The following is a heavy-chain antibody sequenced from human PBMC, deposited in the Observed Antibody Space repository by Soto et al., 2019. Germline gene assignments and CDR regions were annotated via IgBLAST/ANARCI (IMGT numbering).Heavy chain of an antibody. Sequence: TLSLTCTVSGGSISSYYWSWIRQPPGKGLEWIGYIYYSGSTNYNPSLKSRVTISVDTSKNQFSLKLSSVTAADTAVYYCASSPDYGDYMGFDYWGQGTLVTVSS. CDR3: ASSPDYGDYMGFDY. J-gene: IGHJ4*02. V-gene: IGHV4-59*01. D-gene: IGHD4-17*01. CDR1: GGSISSYY. CDR2: IYYSGST.